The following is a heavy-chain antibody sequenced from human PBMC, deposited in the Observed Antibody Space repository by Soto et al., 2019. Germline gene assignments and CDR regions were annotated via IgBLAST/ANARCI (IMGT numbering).Heavy chain of an antibody. D-gene: IGHD3-22*01. CDR2: IIPIFGTA. V-gene: IGHV1-69*12. CDR3: ARPTRYYYDSSGQSAWFDP. Sequence: QVQLVQSGAEVKKPGSSVKVSCKASGGTFSSYAISWVRQAPGQGLEWMGGIIPIFGTANYAQKFQGRVTITADESRSTASMELSSLRSEDTAVYYCARPTRYYYDSSGQSAWFDPWGQGTLVTGS. J-gene: IGHJ5*02. CDR1: GGTFSSYA.